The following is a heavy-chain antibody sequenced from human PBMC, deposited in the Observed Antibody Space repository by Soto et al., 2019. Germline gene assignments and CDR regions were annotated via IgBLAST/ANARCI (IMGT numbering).Heavy chain of an antibody. J-gene: IGHJ5*02. V-gene: IGHV3-21*01. Sequence: GGSLRLSCAASGFTFSSYSMNWVRQAPGKGLEWVSSISSSSSYIYYADSVKGRFTISRDNAKNSLYLQMNSLRAEDTAVYYCARGARMGYYDSSGYCFDPWGQGTLVTVSS. D-gene: IGHD3-22*01. CDR3: ARGARMGYYDSSGYCFDP. CDR1: GFTFSSYS. CDR2: ISSSSSYI.